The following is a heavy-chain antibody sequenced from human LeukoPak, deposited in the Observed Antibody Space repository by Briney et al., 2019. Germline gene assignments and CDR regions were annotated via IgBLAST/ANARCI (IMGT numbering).Heavy chain of an antibody. V-gene: IGHV4-39*07. CDR3: ARDAVNYSSRYNWFDP. J-gene: IGHJ5*02. Sequence: SETLSLTCTVSGGSISSSSYYWGWIRQPPGKGLEWIGSIYYSGSTYYNPSLKSRVTISVDTSKNQFSLKLSSVTAADTAVYYCARDAVNYSSRYNWFDPWGQGTLVTVSS. D-gene: IGHD6-13*01. CDR2: IYYSGST. CDR1: GGSISSSSYY.